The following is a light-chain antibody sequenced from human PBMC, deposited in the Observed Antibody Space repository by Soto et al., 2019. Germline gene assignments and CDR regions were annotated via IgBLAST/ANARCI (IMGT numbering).Light chain of an antibody. CDR3: QQSYSTLRT. Sequence: IQLTKAQTSLPASIGDRVPLTCLASQSISSYLNWYQQKPGKAPKLLIYDATNLQSGVPSRFSGSGSGTDFTLTISSLQPEDFATYYCQQSYSTLRTFGQGTKVDIK. CDR1: QSISSY. CDR2: DAT. J-gene: IGKJ1*01. V-gene: IGKV1-39*01.